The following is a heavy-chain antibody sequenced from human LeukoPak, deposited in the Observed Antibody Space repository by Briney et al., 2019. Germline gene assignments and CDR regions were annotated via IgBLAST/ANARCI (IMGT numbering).Heavy chain of an antibody. CDR2: VYHSGNV. CDR1: SRSVTHAAFE. Sequence: SETLSLTRTVDSRSVTHAAFECVWVRQPPGKEPQWIGSVYHSGNVYYNPSLKSRVTISVDMSKNQFYLQLRSVTAPDTAAFFCSRVDYINCYKDVWGNGTTAIVS. CDR3: SRVDYINCYKDV. J-gene: IGHJ6*03. V-gene: IGHV4-39*01. D-gene: IGHD4-11*01.